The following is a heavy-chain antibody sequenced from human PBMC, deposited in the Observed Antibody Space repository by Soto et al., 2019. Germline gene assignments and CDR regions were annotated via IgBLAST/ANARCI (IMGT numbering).Heavy chain of an antibody. CDR2: ISAYNGNT. Sequence: ASVKVSCKASGYTFTSYGISWVRQAPGQGLEWMGWISAYNGNTNYAQKLQGRVTMTTDTSTSTAYMELRSLRSDDTAVYYCARSAQGYCTNGVCYREYYYYYGMDVWGQGTTVTVS. V-gene: IGHV1-18*04. D-gene: IGHD2-8*01. J-gene: IGHJ6*02. CDR3: ARSAQGYCTNGVCYREYYYYYGMDV. CDR1: GYTFTSYG.